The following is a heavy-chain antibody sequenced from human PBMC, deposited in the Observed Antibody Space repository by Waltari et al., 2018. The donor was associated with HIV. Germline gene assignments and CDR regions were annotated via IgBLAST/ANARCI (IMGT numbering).Heavy chain of an antibody. CDR2: ISYDGSDK. J-gene: IGHJ4*02. V-gene: IGHV3-30*04. Sequence: QVQLVESGGGVVQHGRSLRLSCAASGFTFSSYDMHWVRQAPGKGLEWVAIISYDGSDKYYADSVKGRFTISRDNSKNTLYLQMNSLRAEDTAVYYCAREGRFLKPFDCWGQGTLVTVSS. CDR1: GFTFSSYD. CDR3: AREGRFLKPFDC. D-gene: IGHD3-3*01.